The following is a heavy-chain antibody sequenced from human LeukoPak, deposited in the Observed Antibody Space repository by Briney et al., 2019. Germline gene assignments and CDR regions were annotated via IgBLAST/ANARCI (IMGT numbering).Heavy chain of an antibody. CDR1: GGSISSSNW. V-gene: IGHV4-4*02. D-gene: IGHD1-26*01. Sequence: SETLSLTCAVSGGSISSSNWWSWVRQPPGKGLEWIGYIYYSGSTNYNPSLKSRVTISVDTSKNQFSLKLSSVTAADTAVYYCARVGVGATWYFDYWGQGTLVTVSS. CDR3: ARVGVGATWYFDY. J-gene: IGHJ4*02. CDR2: IYYSGST.